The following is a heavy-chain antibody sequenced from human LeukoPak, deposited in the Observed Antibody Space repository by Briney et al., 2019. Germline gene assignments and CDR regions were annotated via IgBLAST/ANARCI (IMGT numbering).Heavy chain of an antibody. J-gene: IGHJ4*02. CDR1: GFTFSSYS. V-gene: IGHV3-21*01. D-gene: IGHD4-17*01. CDR2: ISSSSSYI. Sequence: GGSLRLSCAASGFTFSSYSMNWVRQAPGKGLEWVSSISSSSSYIYYADSVKGRFTISRDNAKNSLYLQMNSLRAEDTAVYYCARESLPQGDYGDYVGDYWGQGTQVTVSS. CDR3: ARESLPQGDYGDYVGDY.